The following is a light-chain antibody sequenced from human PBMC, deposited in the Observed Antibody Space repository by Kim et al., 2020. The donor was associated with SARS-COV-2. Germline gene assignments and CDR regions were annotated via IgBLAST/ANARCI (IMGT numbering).Light chain of an antibody. CDR2: GRN. CDR3: QSRDSGGRVV. CDR1: SLRSYY. Sequence: LTQDPAVSVALGQTVRITCQGDSLRSYYATWYQQKPSQAPVLVIYGRNNRPSGIPDRFSGSSSGNTASLTISGAQAEDEADFYCQSRDSGGRVVFGGGTRLTVL. J-gene: IGLJ2*01. V-gene: IGLV3-19*01.